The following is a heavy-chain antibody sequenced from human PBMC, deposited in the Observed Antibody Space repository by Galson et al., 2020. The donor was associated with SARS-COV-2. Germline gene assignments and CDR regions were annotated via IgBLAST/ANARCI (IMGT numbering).Heavy chain of an antibody. V-gene: IGHV3-9*01. CDR2: ISWNSGSI. D-gene: IGHD1-1*01. CDR3: AKDTPNETFDI. CDR1: GFTFDDYD. J-gene: IGHJ3*02. Sequence: GGSLRLSCAASGFTFDDYDMHWVRQAPGKGLEWVSGISWNSGSIGYADSVKGRFTISRDNAKNSLYLQMNSLRAEDTALYYCAKDTPNETFDIWGQGTMVTVSS.